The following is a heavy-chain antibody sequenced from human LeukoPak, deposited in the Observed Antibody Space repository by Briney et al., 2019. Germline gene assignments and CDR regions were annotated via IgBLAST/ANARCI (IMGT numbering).Heavy chain of an antibody. Sequence: GGSLRLSCTASGFTFGDYAMSWVRQAPGKGLEWVGFIRSKAYGGTTEYAASVKGRFTISRDDSKSIAYLQMNSLKTEDTAVYYCTRRNERMVYDYWGQGTLVTVSS. CDR1: GFTFGDYA. D-gene: IGHD2-8*01. CDR2: IRSKAYGGTT. J-gene: IGHJ4*02. CDR3: TRRNERMVYDY. V-gene: IGHV3-49*04.